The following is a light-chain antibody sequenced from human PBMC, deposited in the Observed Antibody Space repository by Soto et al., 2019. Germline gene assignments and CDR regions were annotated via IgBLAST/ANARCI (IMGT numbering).Light chain of an antibody. CDR2: EAS. J-gene: IGKJ1*01. CDR3: QQYGTSLWT. CDR1: QSITRW. Sequence: DIQMTQSPATLSASVGDRVTITCRASQSITRWLTWYQQKPGKAPKLLIYEASNLQSGVPSRFSGSGSGTDFTLTISRVEPEDFALYYCQQYGTSLWTFGQGTKVDIK. V-gene: IGKV1-5*01.